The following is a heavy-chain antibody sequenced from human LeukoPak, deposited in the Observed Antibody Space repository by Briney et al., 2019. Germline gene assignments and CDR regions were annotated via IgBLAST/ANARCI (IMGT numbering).Heavy chain of an antibody. D-gene: IGHD2-15*01. CDR1: GGSISSYY. J-gene: IGHJ6*02. V-gene: IGHV4-4*07. CDR3: ARHSLAPYYYYGMDV. Sequence: SETLSLTCTVSGGSISSYYWSWIRQPAGKGLGWIGRIYTSGSTNYNPSLKSRVTMSVDTSKNQFSLKLSSVTAADTAVYYCARHSLAPYYYYGMDVWGQGTTVTVSS. CDR2: IYTSGST.